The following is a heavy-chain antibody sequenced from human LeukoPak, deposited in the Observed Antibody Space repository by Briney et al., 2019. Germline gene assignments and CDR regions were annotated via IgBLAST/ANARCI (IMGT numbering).Heavy chain of an antibody. CDR3: ARDQLHEYSSSSGDYYYYYYMDV. CDR1: GFTFSSYE. V-gene: IGHV3-48*03. CDR2: ISSSGSTI. Sequence: QPGRSLRLSCAASGFTFSSYEMNWVRQAPGKGLEWVSYISSSGSTIYYADSVKGRFTISRDNAKNSLYLQMNSLRAEDTAVYYCARDQLHEYSSSSGDYYYYYYMDVWGKGTTVTVSS. J-gene: IGHJ6*03. D-gene: IGHD6-6*01.